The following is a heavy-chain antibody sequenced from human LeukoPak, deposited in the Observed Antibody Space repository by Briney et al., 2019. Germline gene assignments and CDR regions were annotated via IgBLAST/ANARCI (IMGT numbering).Heavy chain of an antibody. Sequence: GGSLRLSCAASGLSFGSYAMSWVRQAPGKGLEWVSVISGSGGSTYHADSVKGRLTISRDNSKNTLYLQMNSLRADDTAVYYCAKGSAVAGPGKYYFDYWGQGTLVTVSS. CDR2: ISGSGGST. J-gene: IGHJ4*02. D-gene: IGHD6-19*01. CDR1: GLSFGSYA. V-gene: IGHV3-23*01. CDR3: AKGSAVAGPGKYYFDY.